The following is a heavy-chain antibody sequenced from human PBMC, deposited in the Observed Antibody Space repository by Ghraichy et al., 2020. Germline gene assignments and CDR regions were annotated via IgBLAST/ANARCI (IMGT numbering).Heavy chain of an antibody. D-gene: IGHD3-10*01. J-gene: IGHJ6*02. CDR1: GFTFSSYG. CDR3: AKPPGAGHGMDV. V-gene: IGHV3-30*18. Sequence: GESLNITCAASGFTFSSYGMHWVRQAPGKGLEWVAVISYDGSNKYYADSVKGRFTISRDNSKNTLYLQMNSLRAEDTAVYYCAKPPGAGHGMDVWGQGTTVTVSS. CDR2: ISYDGSNK.